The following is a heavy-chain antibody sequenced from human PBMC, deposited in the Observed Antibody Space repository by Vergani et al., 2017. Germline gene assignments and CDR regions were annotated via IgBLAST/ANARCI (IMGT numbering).Heavy chain of an antibody. V-gene: IGHV4-34*01. CDR1: GGSFSGYY. J-gene: IGHJ4*02. CDR3: ARGAAAPCLEWLVRPTFDY. D-gene: IGHD3-3*01. CDR2: INHSGST. Sequence: QVQLQQWGAGLLKPSETLSLTCAVYGGSFSGYYWSWIRQPPGKGLEWIGEINHSGSTNYNPSLKSRVTISVDTSKNQFSLKLSSVTAADTAVYYCARGAAAPCLEWLVRPTFDYWGQGTLVTVSS.